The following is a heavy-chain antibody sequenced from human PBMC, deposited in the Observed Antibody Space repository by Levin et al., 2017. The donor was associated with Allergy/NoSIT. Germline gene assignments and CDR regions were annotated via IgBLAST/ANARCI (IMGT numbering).Heavy chain of an antibody. CDR1: GDSISSSSYY. CDR3: TRSRPWYGYFDS. D-gene: IGHD6-13*01. V-gene: IGHV4-39*07. Sequence: SQTLSLTCTVSGDSISSSSYYWGWIRQPPGKGLEWIGTIYYSGDIYYNPSLKSRVSISIDTSKNQFSLKVRSVTAADTAEYFCTRSRPWYGYFDSWGQGTLVTVSP. CDR2: IYYSGDI. J-gene: IGHJ4*02.